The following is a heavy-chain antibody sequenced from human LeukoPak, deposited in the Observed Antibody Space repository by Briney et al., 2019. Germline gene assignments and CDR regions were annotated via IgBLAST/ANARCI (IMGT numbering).Heavy chain of an antibody. D-gene: IGHD2-21*02. J-gene: IGHJ4*02. CDR2: IRSDGSDE. CDR3: AKDSSATFFSDHSFDF. V-gene: IGHV3-30*02. Sequence: GGSLRLSCAASGFTFTTYVMHWVRQAPGKGLEWVAFIRSDGSDEYYADSVKGRFTISRDNSKNTLYLQMNSLRAEDTAVYYCAKDSSATFFSDHSFDFWGPGTLVTVSS. CDR1: GFTFTTYV.